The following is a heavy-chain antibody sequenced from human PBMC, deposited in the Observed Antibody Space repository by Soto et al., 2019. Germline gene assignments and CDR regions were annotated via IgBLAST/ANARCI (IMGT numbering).Heavy chain of an antibody. V-gene: IGHV3-33*06. Sequence: PGGSLRLSCAASGFTFSSYAMHWVRQAPGKGLEWVAVIWYDGSNKYYADSVKGRFTISRDNSKNTLYLQMNSLRAEDTAVYYCAKDRITGTVDAFDIWGQGTMVTVSS. D-gene: IGHD1-20*01. CDR1: GFTFSSYA. CDR3: AKDRITGTVDAFDI. CDR2: IWYDGSNK. J-gene: IGHJ3*02.